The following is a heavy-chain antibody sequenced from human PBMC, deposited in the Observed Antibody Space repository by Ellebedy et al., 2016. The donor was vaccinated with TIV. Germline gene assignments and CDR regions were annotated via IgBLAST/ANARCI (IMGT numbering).Heavy chain of an antibody. V-gene: IGHV4-30-4*01. CDR1: GGSISSGDYY. CDR3: ARGHSYLWDDH. Sequence: MPSETLSLTCTVSGGSISSGDYYWSWIRQPPGKGLEWIGYIYYSGSTYYNPSLKSRVTISVDTSKNQFSLKLSSVTAADTAVYYCARGHSYLWDDHWGQGTLVTVSS. J-gene: IGHJ5*02. D-gene: IGHD1-26*01. CDR2: IYYSGST.